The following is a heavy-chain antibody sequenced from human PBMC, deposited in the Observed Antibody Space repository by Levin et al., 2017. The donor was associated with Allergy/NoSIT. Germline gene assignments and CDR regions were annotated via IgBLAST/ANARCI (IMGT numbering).Heavy chain of an antibody. D-gene: IGHD6-19*01. CDR1: GYSFTSYW. CDR3: ARPIVAGTAGGIIDY. V-gene: IGHV5-51*01. Sequence: KVSCKGSGYSFTSYWIGWVRQMPGKGLEWMGIIYPGDSDTRYSPSFQGQVTISADKSISTAYLQWSSLKASDTAMYYCARPIVAGTAGGIIDYWGQGTLVTVSS. CDR2: IYPGDSDT. J-gene: IGHJ4*02.